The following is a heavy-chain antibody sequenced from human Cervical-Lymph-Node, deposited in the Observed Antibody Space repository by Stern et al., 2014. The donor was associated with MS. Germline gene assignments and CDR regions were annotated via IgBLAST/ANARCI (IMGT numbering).Heavy chain of an antibody. CDR1: GGTFINHA. V-gene: IGHV1-69*01. CDR3: ARDNDDNGMDV. J-gene: IGHJ6*02. Sequence: VKLVESGAEVKKPGSSVKVSCKASGGTFINHAISWVRQAPGQGLEWMGGFIPIFGTTHYAQKFQGRVTITADESATTAYMELTSLRSQDTAVYYCARDNDDNGMDVWGQGTTVIVSS. CDR2: FIPIFGTT. D-gene: IGHD2-8*01.